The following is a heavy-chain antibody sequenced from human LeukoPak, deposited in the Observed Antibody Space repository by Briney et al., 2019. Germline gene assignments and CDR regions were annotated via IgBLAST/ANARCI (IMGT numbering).Heavy chain of an antibody. Sequence: SETLSLTCSVSSGSISGYYWTWIRQPPGKELEWIGYKYYSGSTNYNPSLKSRLTISVDTSKNQFSLKLSSVTAADTAVYYCAREMGAGSSWPNRIDYWGQGTLVTVSS. CDR1: SGSISGYY. CDR3: AREMGAGSSWPNRIDY. CDR2: KYYSGST. V-gene: IGHV4-59*01. D-gene: IGHD6-13*01. J-gene: IGHJ4*02.